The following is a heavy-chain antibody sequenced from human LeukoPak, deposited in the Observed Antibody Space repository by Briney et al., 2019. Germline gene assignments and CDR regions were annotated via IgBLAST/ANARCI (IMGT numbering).Heavy chain of an antibody. Sequence: SETLSLTCTVSGGSISSYYWSWIRQPPGKGLEWIGYIYYSGSTNYNPSLKSRVTISVDTSKNQFSLKLSSVTAADTAVYYCARDLPTVTTGAGYWGQGTLVTVSS. V-gene: IGHV4-59*12. D-gene: IGHD4-17*01. CDR3: ARDLPTVTTGAGY. J-gene: IGHJ4*02. CDR1: GGSISSYY. CDR2: IYYSGST.